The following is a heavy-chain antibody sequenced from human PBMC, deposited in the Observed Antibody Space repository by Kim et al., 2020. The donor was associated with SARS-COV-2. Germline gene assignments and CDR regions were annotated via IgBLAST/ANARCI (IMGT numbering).Heavy chain of an antibody. V-gene: IGHV3-11*01. CDR3: ARDPLVRQLPPRWFDP. J-gene: IGHJ5*02. CDR2: ISSSGSTI. Sequence: GGSLRLSCAASGFTFSDYYMSWIRQAPGKGLEWVSYISSSGSTIYYADSVKGRFTISRDNAKNSLYLQMNSLRAEDTAVYYCARDPLVRQLPPRWFDPWGQGTLVTVSS. CDR1: GFTFSDYY. D-gene: IGHD2-2*01.